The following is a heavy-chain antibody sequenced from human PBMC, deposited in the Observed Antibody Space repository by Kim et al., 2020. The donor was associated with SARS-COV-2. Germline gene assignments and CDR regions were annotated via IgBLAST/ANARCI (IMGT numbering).Heavy chain of an antibody. CDR1: GFKFSDYS. Sequence: GGSLRLSCAASGFKFSDYSMSWVRQAPGKGLEWVSLIRPRGAAASYADSFQGRFTVSRDDSINTLFLRMSGLKAEDTATYYCAKEPDSVAYSHYSIWGQGILVTVSS. CDR2: IRPRGAAA. D-gene: IGHD2-15*01. CDR3: AKEPDSVAYSHYSI. J-gene: IGHJ4*02. V-gene: IGHV3-23*01.